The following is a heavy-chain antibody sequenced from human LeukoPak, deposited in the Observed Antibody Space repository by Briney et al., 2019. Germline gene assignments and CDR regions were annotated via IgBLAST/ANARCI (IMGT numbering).Heavy chain of an antibody. CDR3: ARSSGTYPDFDS. CDR2: INPDSGGT. V-gene: IGHV1-2*02. J-gene: IGHJ4*02. D-gene: IGHD1-1*01. CDR1: GYTFTSYY. Sequence: ASVKVSCKASGYTFTSYYMHWVRQAPGQGLEWMGWINPDSGGTNYAQKFQGRVTMTRDTSINTAYMELSRLSSDDTAVYYCARSSGTYPDFDSWGQGTLVTVSS.